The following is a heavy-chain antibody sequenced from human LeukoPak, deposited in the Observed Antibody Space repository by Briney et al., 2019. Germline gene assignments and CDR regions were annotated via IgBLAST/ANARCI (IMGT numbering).Heavy chain of an antibody. CDR2: IKQDGSEK. D-gene: IGHD1-26*01. Sequence: GESLRLSCAASGFTFTTYWMNWVRQAPGKGLEWVANIKQDGSEKYYVGSVKGRSTISRDNAKNSLYLQMNSLRVEDTAVYYCARPVRQKQWELLFAFDVWGQGTVVTVSS. V-gene: IGHV3-7*01. CDR1: GFTFTTYW. J-gene: IGHJ3*01. CDR3: ARPVRQKQWELLFAFDV.